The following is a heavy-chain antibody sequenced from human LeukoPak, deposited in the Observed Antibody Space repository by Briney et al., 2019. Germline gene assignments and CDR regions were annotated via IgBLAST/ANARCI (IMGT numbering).Heavy chain of an antibody. CDR3: AKERDVYSSSSILDI. CDR2: IRYDGSNK. CDR1: GFTFSSYG. D-gene: IGHD6-6*01. Sequence: GGSLRLSCAASGFTFSSYGMHWVRQAPGKGLEWVAFIRYDGSNKYYADSVKGRFTISRDNSKNTLYLQMNSLRAEDTAVYYCAKERDVYSSSSILDIWGQGTMVTVSS. J-gene: IGHJ3*02. V-gene: IGHV3-30*02.